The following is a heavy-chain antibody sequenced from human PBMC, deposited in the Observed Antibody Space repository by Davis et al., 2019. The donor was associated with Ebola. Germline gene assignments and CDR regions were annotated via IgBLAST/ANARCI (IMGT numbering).Heavy chain of an antibody. V-gene: IGHV3-23*01. Sequence: PGGSLRLSCAASGFTFSSYAMSWVRQAPGKGLEWVSAISGSGGSTYYADSVKGRFTISRDNSKNTLYLQMNSLRAEDTAVYYCASHDYYGSGSYYIVYYYYGMDVWGQGTTVTVSS. CDR3: ASHDYYGSGSYYIVYYYYGMDV. D-gene: IGHD3-10*01. J-gene: IGHJ6*02. CDR1: GFTFSSYA. CDR2: ISGSGGST.